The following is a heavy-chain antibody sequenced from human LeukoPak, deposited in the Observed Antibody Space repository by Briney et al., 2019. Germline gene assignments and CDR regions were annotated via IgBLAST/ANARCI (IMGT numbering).Heavy chain of an antibody. Sequence: GGSLRLSCAASGFTVASNYMSWVRQAPGKGLEWVSIIYSGGGAYYADSVKGRFTISRDNSRNTLFLQMNSLRAEDTAMYYCARVFPPNWFDPWGQGTLVTVSS. CDR3: ARVFPPNWFDP. D-gene: IGHD3-10*02. J-gene: IGHJ5*02. CDR1: GFTVASNY. V-gene: IGHV3-66*01. CDR2: IYSGGGA.